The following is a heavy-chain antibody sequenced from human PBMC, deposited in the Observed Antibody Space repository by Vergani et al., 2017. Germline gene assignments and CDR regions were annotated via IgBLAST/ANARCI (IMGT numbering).Heavy chain of an antibody. CDR3: ARVRDYGAYFDY. J-gene: IGHJ4*02. V-gene: IGHV4-4*03. D-gene: IGHD4-17*01. Sequence: QVQLQESGPGLVKPPGTLSLPCAVSGGSISSSNWWLCVRQPPGKGLEWMGEIYHSGSTNYNPSLKSRVTISVDKSKNQFSLKLSSVTAADTAVYYCARVRDYGAYFDYWGQGTLVTVSS. CDR1: GGSISSSNW. CDR2: IYHSGST.